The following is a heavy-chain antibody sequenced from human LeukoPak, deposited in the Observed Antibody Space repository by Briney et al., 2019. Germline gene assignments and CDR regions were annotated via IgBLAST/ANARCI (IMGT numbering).Heavy chain of an antibody. V-gene: IGHV3-20*04. CDR1: GFTFDDYG. CDR3: ARVVAAAGYYYYYYMDV. D-gene: IGHD6-13*01. J-gene: IGHJ6*03. Sequence: GGSLRLSCAASGFTFDDYGMSWVRQAPGKGLEWVSGIYWNGGSTGYADSVKGRFTISRDNAKNSLYLQMNSLRAEDTALYYCARVVAAAGYYYYYYMDVWGKGTTVTVSS. CDR2: IYWNGGST.